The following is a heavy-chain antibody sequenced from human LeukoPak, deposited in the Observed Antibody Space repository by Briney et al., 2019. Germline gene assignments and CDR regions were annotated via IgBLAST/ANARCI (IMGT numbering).Heavy chain of an antibody. CDR1: GFTFSSYS. D-gene: IGHD3-9*01. V-gene: IGHV3-48*04. CDR2: ISSSSSTI. Sequence: PGGSLRLSCAASGFTFSSYSMNWVRQAPGKGLEWVSYISSSSSTIYYADSVKGRITISRDNAKNSLYLQMNSLRAEDTAVYYCARYYDILTDYYGMDVWGQGTTVTVSS. J-gene: IGHJ6*01. CDR3: ARYYDILTDYYGMDV.